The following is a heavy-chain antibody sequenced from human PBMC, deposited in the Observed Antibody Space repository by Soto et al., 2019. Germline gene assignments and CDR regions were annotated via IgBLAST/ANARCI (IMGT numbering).Heavy chain of an antibody. CDR1: GYTFTSYY. Sequence: ASVKVSCKASGYTFTSYYMHWVRQAPGQGLEWMGIINPSGGSTSYAQKFQGRVTMTRDTSTSTVYMELSSLRSEDTAVCYFASDPASIGDYYYYYDMDVWGQGTTVTVSS. V-gene: IGHV1-46*01. CDR3: ASDPASIGDYYYYYDMDV. CDR2: INPSGGST. D-gene: IGHD3-16*02. J-gene: IGHJ6*02.